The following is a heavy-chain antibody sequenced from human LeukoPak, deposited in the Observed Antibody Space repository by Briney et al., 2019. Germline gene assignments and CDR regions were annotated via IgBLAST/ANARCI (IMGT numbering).Heavy chain of an antibody. CDR2: ISGYKENT. CDR1: VYNFGNFG. Sequence: ASVKIPCKASVYNFGNFGITWVRQAPGQRLEWMGCISGYKENTKYAEKFQDRVTMTSDGHTTTAYLEVRSLRSDDTAIYYCAIDFSRQQLSPWGQGTLVIVSS. CDR3: AIDFSRQQLSP. V-gene: IGHV1-18*01. J-gene: IGHJ5*02. D-gene: IGHD6-13*01.